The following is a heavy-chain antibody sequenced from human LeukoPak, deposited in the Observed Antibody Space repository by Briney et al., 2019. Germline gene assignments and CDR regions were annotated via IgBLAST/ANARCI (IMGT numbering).Heavy chain of an antibody. CDR1: GGSFSGYY. V-gene: IGHV4-34*01. CDR3: ARIGSSSHWYFDL. CDR2: INHSGST. J-gene: IGHJ2*01. D-gene: IGHD6-6*01. Sequence: PSETLSLTCAVYGGSFSGYYWSWIRQPPGKGLEWIGEINHSGSTNYNPSLKSRVTISVDTPKNQFSLKLSSVTAADTAVYYCARIGSSSHWYFDLWGRGTLVTVTS.